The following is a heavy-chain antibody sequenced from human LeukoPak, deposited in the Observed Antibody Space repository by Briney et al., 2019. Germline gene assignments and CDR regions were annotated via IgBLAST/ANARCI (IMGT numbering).Heavy chain of an antibody. CDR2: IWYDGSNP. J-gene: IGHJ4*02. V-gene: IGHV3-33*01. Sequence: PGGSLRLSCAGSGSRFSSHGMHWVRQAPGKGLEWLGYIWYDGSNPDYVDPVEGRFTISRDNFKNTVYLQMNSLRAEDTAVYHCARFVGSDYTGSFDLWGQGTPVTVSS. D-gene: IGHD3-10*01. CDR3: ARFVGSDYTGSFDL. CDR1: GSRFSSHG.